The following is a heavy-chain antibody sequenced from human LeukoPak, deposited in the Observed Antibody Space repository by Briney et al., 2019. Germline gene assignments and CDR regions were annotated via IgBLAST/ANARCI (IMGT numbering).Heavy chain of an antibody. J-gene: IGHJ6*03. CDR1: GGSFRGYY. CDR2: INHSGST. V-gene: IGHV4-34*01. CDR3: ARGVGAASYYYYYMDV. Sequence: PAETLSLTCAVYGGSFRGYYWSCIRQPPGKGLKWIGEINHSGSTNYNPSLKSRVTISVDTSKNQFSLKLSSVTAADTAVYYCARGVGAASYYYYYMDVWGKGTTVTVSS. D-gene: IGHD2-15*01.